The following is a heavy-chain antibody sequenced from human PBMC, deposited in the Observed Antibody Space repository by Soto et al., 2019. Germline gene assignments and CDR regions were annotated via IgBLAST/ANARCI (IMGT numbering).Heavy chain of an antibody. CDR2: ISSNGGST. J-gene: IGHJ4*02. CDR3: VKSPVSGYSGYDSVHYFDY. V-gene: IGHV3-64D*06. CDR1: GFTFSSYA. Sequence: EVQLVESGGGLVQPGGSLRLSCSASGFTFSSYAMHWVRQAPGKGLEYVSAISSNGGSTYYADSVKGRFTISRDNSKNTLYLQMSSLRAEDTAVYYCVKSPVSGYSGYDSVHYFDYWGQGTLVTVSS. D-gene: IGHD5-12*01.